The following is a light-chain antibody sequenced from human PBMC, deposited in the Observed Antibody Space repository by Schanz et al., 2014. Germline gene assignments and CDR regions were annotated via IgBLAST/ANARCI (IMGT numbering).Light chain of an antibody. CDR3: SAYIRTITSVV. CDR2: GNS. V-gene: IGLV1-40*01. Sequence: QSVLTQPPSVSAAPGQKVTISCSGSSSNIGAGHDVHWYQQLPGTAPKLLIYGNSNRPSGVPDRFSGSKSGTSASLAITGLQAEDEADYYCSAYIRTITSVVFGGGTKLTVL. J-gene: IGLJ2*01. CDR1: SSNIGAGHD.